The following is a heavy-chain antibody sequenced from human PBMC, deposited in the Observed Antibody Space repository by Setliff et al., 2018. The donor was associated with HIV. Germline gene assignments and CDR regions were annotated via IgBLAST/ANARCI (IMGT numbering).Heavy chain of an antibody. V-gene: IGHV1-69*13. CDR2: IIGIFDTP. Sequence: SVKVSGKASGGTLSSYVVSWVRQAPGQGLEWMGGIIGIFDTPKYAQKFQGRVTITADESTNTAYMELRSLRSEDTAVYYCARGTPVGTIWNYYSYMDLWGKGTTVTVS. J-gene: IGHJ6*03. CDR3: ARGTPVGTIWNYYSYMDL. D-gene: IGHD3-3*01. CDR1: GGTLSSYV.